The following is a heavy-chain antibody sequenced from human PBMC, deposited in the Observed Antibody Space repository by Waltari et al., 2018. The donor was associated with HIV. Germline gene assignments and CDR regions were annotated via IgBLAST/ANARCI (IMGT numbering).Heavy chain of an antibody. V-gene: IGHV4-30-4*01. J-gene: IGHJ2*01. D-gene: IGHD6-13*01. CDR2: IYYSGST. CDR1: GGSISSGYYY. CDR3: ARDPRIAAADPYWYFDL. Sequence: QVQLQESGPGLVKPSQTLSLTCTVSGGSISSGYYYWSWIRQPPGKGLEWIGYIYYSGSTYYNPSLKSRVTISVDTSKNQFSLKLSSVTAADTAVYYCARDPRIAAADPYWYFDLWGRGTLVTVSS.